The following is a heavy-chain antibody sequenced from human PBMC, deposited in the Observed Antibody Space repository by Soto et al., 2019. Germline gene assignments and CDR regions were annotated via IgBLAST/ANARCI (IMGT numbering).Heavy chain of an antibody. V-gene: IGHV4-59*11. CDR1: GGSISSHY. CDR3: ARYKSNYYYGMDV. D-gene: IGHD1-20*01. CDR2: IYYSGIT. J-gene: IGHJ6*02. Sequence: PSETLSLTCTVSGGSISSHYWSWIRQPPGKGLEWIGYIYYSGITNYNPSLKSRVTISVDTSKNQFSLKLSSVTAADTAVYYCARYKSNYYYGMDVWGQGTTVTVSS.